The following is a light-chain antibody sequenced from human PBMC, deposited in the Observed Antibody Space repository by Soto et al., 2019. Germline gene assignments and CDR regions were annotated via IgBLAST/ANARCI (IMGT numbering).Light chain of an antibody. CDR3: QTWGTGIHV. V-gene: IGLV4-69*01. J-gene: IGLJ1*01. Sequence: QPVLTQSPSASASLGASVKLTCTLSSGHSSYAIAWHQQQPEKGPRYLMKLNSDGSHSKGDGIPYRFSGSSSGAERYLTISSLQSEDEADYYCQTWGTGIHVFGTGTKVTVL. CDR2: LNSDGSH. CDR1: SGHSSYA.